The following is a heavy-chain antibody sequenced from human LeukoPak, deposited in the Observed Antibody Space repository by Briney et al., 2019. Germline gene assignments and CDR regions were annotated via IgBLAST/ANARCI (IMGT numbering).Heavy chain of an antibody. CDR1: GFTFSSYA. V-gene: IGHV3-23*01. Sequence: GGSLRLSCAASGFTFSSYAMSWVSQAPGKGLEWVSAIGGSGGSTYYADSVKGRFTISRDNSKNTLYLQMNSLRAEDTAVYYCAKDSYSYGYYYFDYWGQGTLVTVSS. CDR2: IGGSGGST. J-gene: IGHJ4*02. D-gene: IGHD5-18*01. CDR3: AKDSYSYGYYYFDY.